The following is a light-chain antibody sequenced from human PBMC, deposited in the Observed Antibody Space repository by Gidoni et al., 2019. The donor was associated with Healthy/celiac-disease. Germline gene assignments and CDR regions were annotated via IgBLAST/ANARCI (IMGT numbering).Light chain of an antibody. CDR3: QQGYSTPLT. V-gene: IGKV1-39*01. J-gene: IGKJ1*01. CDR1: QSIRSY. Sequence: DIPMTQSPSSLSASVGDRVTITCRASQSIRSYLNWYQQKPRKAPKLLIDAASSLQSGVPSRFSGSGSGTDFTLTISSLQPEDFATYYCQQGYSTPLTFGQGTKVEIK. CDR2: AAS.